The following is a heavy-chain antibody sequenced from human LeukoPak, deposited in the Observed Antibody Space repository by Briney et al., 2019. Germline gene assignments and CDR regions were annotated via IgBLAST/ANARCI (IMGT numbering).Heavy chain of an antibody. D-gene: IGHD3-16*02. V-gene: IGHV1-18*01. CDR2: ISAYNGNT. Sequence: ASVKVSCKASGYTFTSYGISWARQAPGQGLERMGWISAYNGNTNYAQKLQGRVTMTTDTSTSTAYMELRSLRSDDTAVYYCARDRYYDYIRGSFRSETSLDYWGQGTLVTVSS. CDR1: GYTFTSYG. CDR3: ARDRYYDYIRGSFRSETSLDY. J-gene: IGHJ4*02.